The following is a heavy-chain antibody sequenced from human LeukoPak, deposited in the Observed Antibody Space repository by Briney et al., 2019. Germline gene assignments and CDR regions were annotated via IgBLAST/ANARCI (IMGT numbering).Heavy chain of an antibody. CDR3: ARGYSSRGHWFDP. Sequence: PSETLSLTCAVYGGSFSGYYWSWIRQPPGKGLEWIGEINHSGSTNYNPSLKSRVTISVDTSKNQFSLKLSSVTAADTAVYYCARGYSSRGHWFDPWGQGTLVTVSS. J-gene: IGHJ5*02. CDR2: INHSGST. V-gene: IGHV4-34*01. CDR1: GGSFSGYY. D-gene: IGHD6-13*01.